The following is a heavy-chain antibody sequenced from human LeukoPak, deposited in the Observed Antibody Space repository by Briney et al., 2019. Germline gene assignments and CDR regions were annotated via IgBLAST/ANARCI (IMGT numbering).Heavy chain of an antibody. CDR2: INPNSGGT. Sequence: ASVKVSCKASGYTFTGYFVHWVRQAPGQDLEWMGWINPNSGGTSYLQNFQGRVTMTRDTSISTAYMDLSRLRSDDTAVYYCARGRPGDYFDYWGQGTLVTVSP. V-gene: IGHV1-2*02. J-gene: IGHJ4*02. D-gene: IGHD6-25*01. CDR1: GYTFTGYF. CDR3: ARGRPGDYFDY.